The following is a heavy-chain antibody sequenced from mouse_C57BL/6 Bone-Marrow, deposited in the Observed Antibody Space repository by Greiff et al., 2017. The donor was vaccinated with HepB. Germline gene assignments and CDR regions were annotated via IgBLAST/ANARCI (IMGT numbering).Heavy chain of an antibody. Sequence: VKVVESGAELARPGASVKLSCKASGYTFTSYGISWVKQRTGQGLEWIGEIYPRSGNTYYNEKFKGKATLTADKSSSTAYMELRSLTSEDSAVYFCARCGFTVPFAYWGQGTLVTVSA. D-gene: IGHD1-1*01. J-gene: IGHJ3*01. CDR3: ARCGFTVPFAY. CDR2: IYPRSGNT. CDR1: GYTFTSYG. V-gene: IGHV1-81*01.